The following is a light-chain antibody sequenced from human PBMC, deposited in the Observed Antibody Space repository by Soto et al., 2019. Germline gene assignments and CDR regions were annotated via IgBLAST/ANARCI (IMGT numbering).Light chain of an antibody. CDR2: DVN. CDR3: SLYTSSSTYV. Sequence: QSALTQPPSVSGSPGQSVTISCTGISSDLGSYNRVSWYQQPPGTAPKTLIYDVNNRPSGVPDRFSGSKSGSTASLTISGLQAEDEADYYCSLYTSSSTYVFGTGTKVTVL. J-gene: IGLJ1*01. V-gene: IGLV2-18*01. CDR1: SSDLGSYNR.